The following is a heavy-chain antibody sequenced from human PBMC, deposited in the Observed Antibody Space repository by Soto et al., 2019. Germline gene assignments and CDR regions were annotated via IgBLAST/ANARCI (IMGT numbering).Heavy chain of an antibody. D-gene: IGHD3-3*01. CDR2: VYSSGGT. J-gene: IGHJ5*02. CDR3: ARGQRFSDWFDP. Sequence: SDPLSQTQCIFGSSMTHYYWTWIRKPAGKGLEWIGRVYSSGGTHYNSSLKSRVTISLDTSKNQFSLRLISVTPADTAVYYCARGQRFSDWFDPWGQG. V-gene: IGHV4-4*07. CDR1: GSSMTHYY.